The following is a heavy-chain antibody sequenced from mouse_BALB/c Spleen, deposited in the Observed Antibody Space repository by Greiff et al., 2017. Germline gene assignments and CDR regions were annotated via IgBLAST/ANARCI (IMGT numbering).Heavy chain of an antibody. J-gene: IGHJ4*01. CDR3: AYGNYGDY. CDR1: GFNIKDTY. CDR2: IDPANGNT. V-gene: IGHV14-3*02. Sequence: EVQRVESGAELVKPGASVKLSCTASGFNIKDTYMHWVKQRPEQGLEWIGRIDPANGNTKYDPKFQGKATITADTSSNTAYLQLSSLTSEDTAVYYCAYGNYGDYWGQGTSVTVSS. D-gene: IGHD2-1*01.